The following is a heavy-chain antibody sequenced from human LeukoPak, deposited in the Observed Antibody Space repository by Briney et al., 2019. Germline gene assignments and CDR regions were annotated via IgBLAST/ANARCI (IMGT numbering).Heavy chain of an antibody. D-gene: IGHD2-2*01. CDR3: AKDQQAIFDY. Sequence: GGSLRHSCAASGFTFSSYAMSWVRQAPGEGLERVSAISGSGGSTYYADSVKGRFTISRDNSKNTLYLQMNSLRAEDTAVYYCAKDQQAIFDYWGQGTLVTVSS. J-gene: IGHJ4*02. V-gene: IGHV3-23*01. CDR1: GFTFSSYA. CDR2: ISGSGGST.